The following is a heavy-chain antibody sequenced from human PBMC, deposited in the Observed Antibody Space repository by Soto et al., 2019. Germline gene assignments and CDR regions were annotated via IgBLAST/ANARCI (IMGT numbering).Heavy chain of an antibody. CDR3: ARVAGSGWPDYYYYYGMDV. D-gene: IGHD6-19*01. V-gene: IGHV1-18*01. CDR2: ISAYNGNT. J-gene: IGHJ6*02. CDR1: GYTFTSYG. Sequence: QVQLVQSGAEVKKPGASVKVSCKASGYTFTSYGISWVRQAPGQGLEWMGWISAYNGNTNYAQKLQGRVTMTTDTSTSTAYMELRSLRSDDTAVYYCARVAGSGWPDYYYYYGMDVWCQGTTVTVSS.